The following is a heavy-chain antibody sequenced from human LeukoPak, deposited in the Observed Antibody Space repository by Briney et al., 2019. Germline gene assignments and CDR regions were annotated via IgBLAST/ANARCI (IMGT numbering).Heavy chain of an antibody. Sequence: GGSLRLSCAASGFTFSSYAMHWVRQAPGKGLEWVAVISYDGSNKYYADSVKGRFTVSRDNSKNTLYLQMNSLRAEDTAVYYCAKDVWIFGVVNPFDYWGQGTLVTVSS. CDR1: GFTFSSYA. CDR2: ISYDGSNK. J-gene: IGHJ4*02. D-gene: IGHD3-3*01. V-gene: IGHV3-30*04. CDR3: AKDVWIFGVVNPFDY.